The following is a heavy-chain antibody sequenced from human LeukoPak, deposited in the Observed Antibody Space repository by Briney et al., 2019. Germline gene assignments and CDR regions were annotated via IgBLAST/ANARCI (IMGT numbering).Heavy chain of an antibody. V-gene: IGHV4-38-2*01. CDR1: GYSISSGYY. D-gene: IGHD2-2*01. Sequence: SETLSLTCAVSGYSISSGYYWGWSRQPPGEGLGGIGSISHSGSTYYTPSLKSRVTISVDTSKNQFSLKLSSVTAADTAVYYCARHDHIVVVPAAPGFDYWGQGTLVTVSS. J-gene: IGHJ4*02. CDR3: ARHDHIVVVPAAPGFDY. CDR2: ISHSGST.